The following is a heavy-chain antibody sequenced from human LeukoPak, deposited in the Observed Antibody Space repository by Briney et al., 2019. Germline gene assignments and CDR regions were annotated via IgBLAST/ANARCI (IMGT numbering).Heavy chain of an antibody. CDR2: ISYSGST. CDR1: GGSISSYY. D-gene: IGHD5-12*01. Sequence: SETLSLTCAVSGGSISSYYWSWIRQPPGKGLEWIGYISYSGSTNYNPSLKSRVTISVDTSKNQFFLKLSSVTAADTAVYFCARGVLWLGAFDIWGQGTMVTVSS. J-gene: IGHJ3*02. CDR3: ARGVLWLGAFDI. V-gene: IGHV4-59*01.